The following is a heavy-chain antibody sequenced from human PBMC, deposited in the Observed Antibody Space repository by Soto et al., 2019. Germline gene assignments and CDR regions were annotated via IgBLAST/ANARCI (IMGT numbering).Heavy chain of an antibody. V-gene: IGHV4-4*07. J-gene: IGHJ5*02. CDR2: IYSSGST. CDR3: ARGQRFSDWFDP. Sequence: SETLALTCTVSGGTINSYYWTWIRQPAGKGLEWIGRIYSSGSTKYNPSLQSRVTMSLDTSKNQFSLRLTSVTAADTAVYYCARGQRFSDWFDPWGQGTLVTLSS. CDR1: GGTINSYY. D-gene: IGHD3-3*01.